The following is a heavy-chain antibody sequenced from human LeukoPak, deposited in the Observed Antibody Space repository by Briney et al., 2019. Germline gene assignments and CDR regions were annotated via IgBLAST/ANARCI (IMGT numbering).Heavy chain of an antibody. V-gene: IGHV4-39*02. CDR2: VYYGRSP. J-gene: IGHJ4*02. Sequence: SETLSLTCTVSGVSISRSTYYWAWIRQPPGKGLEWIGSVYYGRSPYFNPSLESRATISVDTPKNHFSLKMSSVTAADTAVYYCARSSGTGTFSYWGQGTLVTVSS. CDR1: GVSISRSTYY. CDR3: ARSSGTGTFSY. D-gene: IGHD6-25*01.